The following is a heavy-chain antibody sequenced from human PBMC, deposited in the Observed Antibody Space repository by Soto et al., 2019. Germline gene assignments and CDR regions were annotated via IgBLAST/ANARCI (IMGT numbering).Heavy chain of an antibody. J-gene: IGHJ5*02. D-gene: IGHD1-1*01. Sequence: VQLQESGPGRVEPWRPLSLTCTFLGFSISSLHPTGSWIRQSPGKGLEWIGFIHYSGTTSYNPSLKSRLAISADTSRNDFSLRLSSVTAADTAVYYCTTGGDASKTGSWGQGTLVTVSS. V-gene: IGHV4-30-4*01. CDR2: IHYSGTT. CDR3: TTGGDASKTGS. CDR1: GFSISSLHPT.